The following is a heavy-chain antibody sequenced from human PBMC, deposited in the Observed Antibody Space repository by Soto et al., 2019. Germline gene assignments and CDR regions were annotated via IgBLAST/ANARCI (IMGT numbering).Heavy chain of an antibody. CDR2: ISAYNGNT. CDR1: GYTFTSYG. CDR3: ARDPSPLGSGSEGNDY. J-gene: IGHJ4*02. Sequence: QVQLVQSGAEVKKPGASVKVSCKASGYTFTSYGISWVRQAPGQGLEWMGWISAYNGNTNHAQKLQGRVTMTTDTSTRTAYMELRSLGSDETAVYYGARDPSPLGSGSEGNDYWGQGTLVTVSS. V-gene: IGHV1-18*01. D-gene: IGHD6-19*01.